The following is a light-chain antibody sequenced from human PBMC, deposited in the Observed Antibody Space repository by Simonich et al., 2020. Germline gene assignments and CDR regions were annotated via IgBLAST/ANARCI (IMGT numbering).Light chain of an antibody. CDR2: ESS. CDR3: QQYDNLPFT. V-gene: IGKV1-33*01. Sequence: DIQMTQSPSSLSASVGDRVTITCQASQAISNYLNWYQQKPGKAPKLLIYESSNLETGVPSRFSGSGSGTDFTFTISSLQPEDIATYYCQQYDNLPFTFGPGTKVDIK. CDR1: QAISNY. J-gene: IGKJ3*01.